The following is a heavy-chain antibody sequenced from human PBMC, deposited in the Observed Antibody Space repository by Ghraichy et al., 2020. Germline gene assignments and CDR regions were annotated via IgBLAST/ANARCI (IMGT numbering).Heavy chain of an antibody. D-gene: IGHD6-13*01. CDR2: TYYRSKWYN. J-gene: IGHJ3*02. CDR3: ARRHSRDGFDI. CDR1: GDSVSSNSVT. V-gene: IGHV6-1*01. Sequence: SETLSLTCAISGDSVSSNSVTWNWVRQSPSRGLEWLGRTYYRSKWYNDYAVSVKSRITVNPDTSKNQFSLQLNSVTPEDTAVYYCARRHSRDGFDIWSQGTMVTVSS.